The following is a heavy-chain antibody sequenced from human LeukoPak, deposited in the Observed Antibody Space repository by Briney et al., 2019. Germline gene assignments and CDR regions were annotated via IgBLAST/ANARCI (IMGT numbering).Heavy chain of an antibody. V-gene: IGHV1-24*01. CDR2: FDPEDGET. D-gene: IGHD3-22*01. J-gene: IGHJ4*02. CDR1: GYTLTELS. CDR3: ARSHATTYSRGKNFADY. Sequence: ASVKVSCKVSGYTLTELSMHWVRQAPGKGLEWMGGFDPEDGETIYAQILQGRATMTTDTSTSTAYMELRSLRSDDTAVYYCARSHATTYSRGKNFADYWGQGSLVTVSS.